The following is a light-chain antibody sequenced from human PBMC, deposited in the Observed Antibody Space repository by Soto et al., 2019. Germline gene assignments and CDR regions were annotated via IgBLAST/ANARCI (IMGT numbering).Light chain of an antibody. CDR1: QSISSS. V-gene: IGKV1-39*01. CDR3: QQSYGTPWT. CDR2: AAS. J-gene: IGKJ1*01. Sequence: DIHMTQSPSSLSASVGDRVTIACRASQSISSSLNWYQQTPGKAPQLLIYAASSLHSGVPSRFSASGSGTDFTLTIRSLQPEDFATYYCQQSYGTPWTVGQGTKVEI.